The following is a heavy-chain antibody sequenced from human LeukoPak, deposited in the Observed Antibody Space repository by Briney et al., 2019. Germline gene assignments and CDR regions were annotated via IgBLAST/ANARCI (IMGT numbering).Heavy chain of an antibody. V-gene: IGHV1-46*01. Sequence: ASVKLSFKASGYTFIRNHIHWVRQAPGQGLEWMGIINPSGGSTTYSQKFQGRVTMTRDTSTSTVYMELSSLRSEDTAVYYCARLHDYYWYFDLWGRGTLVTVSS. CDR3: ARLHDYYWYFDL. D-gene: IGHD5-12*01. CDR2: INPSGGST. CDR1: GYTFIRNH. J-gene: IGHJ2*01.